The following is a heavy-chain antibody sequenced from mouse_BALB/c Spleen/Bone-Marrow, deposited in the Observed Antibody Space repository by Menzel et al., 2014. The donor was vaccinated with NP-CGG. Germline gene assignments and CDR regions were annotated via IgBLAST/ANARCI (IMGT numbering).Heavy chain of an antibody. Sequence: EVMLVESGGGLVQPGGSLKLSCAASGFTFSSYGMSWVRQTPDKRLELVATINSNGGSTYYPDSVKGRFTISRDNAKNTLYLRMSSLKSEDTAMYYCARDMITTRGFAYWGQGTLVTVSA. J-gene: IGHJ3*01. CDR1: GFTFSSYG. CDR2: INSNGGST. D-gene: IGHD2-4*01. V-gene: IGHV5-6-3*01. CDR3: ARDMITTRGFAY.